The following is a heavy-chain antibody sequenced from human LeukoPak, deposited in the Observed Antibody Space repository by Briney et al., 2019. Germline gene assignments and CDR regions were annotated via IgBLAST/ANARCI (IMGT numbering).Heavy chain of an antibody. V-gene: IGHV3-7*01. Sequence: PGGSLRLSCAASGFTFSRYWMSWVRQAPGKGLEWVANIKQDGSEKYYVDSVKGRFTISRDNAKNSLYLQMNSLRAEDTAVYYCAKVGTVYFPLDFWGQGTLVTVSS. CDR2: IKQDGSEK. J-gene: IGHJ4*02. CDR1: GFTFSRYW. D-gene: IGHD2/OR15-2a*01. CDR3: AKVGTVYFPLDF.